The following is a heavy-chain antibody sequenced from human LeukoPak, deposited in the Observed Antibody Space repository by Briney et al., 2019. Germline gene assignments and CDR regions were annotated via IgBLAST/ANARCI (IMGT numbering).Heavy chain of an antibody. D-gene: IGHD2-21*02. CDR1: GGSISSYY. J-gene: IGHJ4*02. CDR3: ARGARVTPFDY. Sequence: PSETLSLSCTVSGGSISSYYWSWIRQPPGKGLEWIGYIYYSGSTNNNPSVKSRVTISVDTSKNQLSLKLTSVTAADTAVYYCARGARVTPFDYWGQGTLVTVSS. CDR2: IYYSGST. V-gene: IGHV4-59*01.